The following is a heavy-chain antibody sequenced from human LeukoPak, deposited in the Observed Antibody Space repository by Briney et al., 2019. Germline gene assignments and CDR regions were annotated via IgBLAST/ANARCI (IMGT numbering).Heavy chain of an antibody. D-gene: IGHD2-15*01. CDR3: ARQPSLSYCSGGTCWFDT. J-gene: IGHJ5*02. CDR2: IYYSGTT. V-gene: IGHV4-39*01. Sequence: PSETLSLTCTVSGGSISSYYWSWIRQPPGKGLEWIGSIYYSGTTYYSPSLQSRVTISVDMSKNQFSLRLSSVTAADTAVYYCARQPSLSYCSGGTCWFDTWGQGTLVTVSS. CDR1: GGSISSYY.